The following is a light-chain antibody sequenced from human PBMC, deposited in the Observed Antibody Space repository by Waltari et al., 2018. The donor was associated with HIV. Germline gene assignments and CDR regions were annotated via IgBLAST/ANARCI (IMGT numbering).Light chain of an antibody. J-gene: IGKJ4*01. CDR1: QSISSN. V-gene: IGKV3-15*01. CDR3: HQYNNWPRA. Sequence: EIVMTQSPATLSGSPGERATLSCRARQSISSNLAWYQQKPGQAPRLLIYGASTRATGIPARFSGSGSGTEFTLTISSLQSEDFAVFYCHQYNNWPRAFGGGTKVEIK. CDR2: GAS.